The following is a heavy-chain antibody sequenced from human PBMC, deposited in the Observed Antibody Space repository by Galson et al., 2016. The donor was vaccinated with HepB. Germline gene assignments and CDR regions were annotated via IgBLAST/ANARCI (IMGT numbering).Heavy chain of an antibody. CDR1: GFIFNSYA. D-gene: IGHD3-10*01. V-gene: IGHV3-30*04. Sequence: SLRLSCAASGFIFNSYAMHWVRQAPGKGLEWVASISYDGRNKYYADSVKGRFTISRDNSKNTLYLQMNSLTAEDTAVYYCARDQADGIGESDGNYYQYYGIGVWGPGATVTVSS. J-gene: IGHJ6*02. CDR2: ISYDGRNK. CDR3: ARDQADGIGESDGNYYQYYGIGV.